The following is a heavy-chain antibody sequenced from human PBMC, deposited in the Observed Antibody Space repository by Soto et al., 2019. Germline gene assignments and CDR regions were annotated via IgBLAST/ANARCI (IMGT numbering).Heavy chain of an antibody. CDR3: ARDNGMAGSFDP. CDR2: ITSSATTI. CDR1: GLTFSTYS. J-gene: IGHJ5*02. V-gene: IGHV3-48*02. D-gene: IGHD2-8*01. Sequence: EMQLVESGGGLVKRGGSLRLSCTASGLTFSTYSMNWVRQAPGKGLEWISYITSSATTIFYADSVKGRFTISRDNAQNSLYLQMNSLRDEDTAVYYCARDNGMAGSFDPWGQGTLVTVSS.